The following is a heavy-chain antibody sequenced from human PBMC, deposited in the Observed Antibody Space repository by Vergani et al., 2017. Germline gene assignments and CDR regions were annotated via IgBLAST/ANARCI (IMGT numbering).Heavy chain of an antibody. J-gene: IGHJ4*02. CDR2: IYHNGNT. V-gene: IGHV4-30-4*01. CDR3: ARGSNFYGSLSYFDY. CDR1: GVSISSGDYY. Sequence: QVQLQESGPGLVKPSQTLSLTCSVSGVSISSGDYYWSWIRQPPGKGLEWIGYIYHNGNTFYNPSFKSRGTLSVDTSKNQFSLKLSSVTAADTAVYYCARGSNFYGSLSYFDYWGQGTLVTVSS. D-gene: IGHD3-10*01.